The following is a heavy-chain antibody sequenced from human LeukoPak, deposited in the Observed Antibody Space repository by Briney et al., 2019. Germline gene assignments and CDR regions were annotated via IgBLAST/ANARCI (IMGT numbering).Heavy chain of an antibody. J-gene: IGHJ4*02. CDR2: IYYSGST. CDR3: ARGLVGATTPFDY. CDR1: DGSICSYY. Sequence: PSETLSLTCTVSDGSICSYYWSWIRQPPGKGLEWIGCIYYSGSTNYNPSLKSRVTVSVDTSKNQFSLKLSSVTAADTAVYYCARGLVGATTPFDYWGQGTLVTVSS. D-gene: IGHD1-26*01. V-gene: IGHV4-59*01.